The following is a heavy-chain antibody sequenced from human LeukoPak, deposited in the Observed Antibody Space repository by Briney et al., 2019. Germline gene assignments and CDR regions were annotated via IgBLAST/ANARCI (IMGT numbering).Heavy chain of an antibody. J-gene: IGHJ3*02. V-gene: IGHV4-59*01. CDR3: GRERIEVALGAFDI. D-gene: IGHD3-22*01. CDR2: IYYSGST. Sequence: SETLSLICTVSGGSISSYYWSWIRQPPGKGLEWIGYIYYSGSTIYNPSRKGRVTISVGTPKNQFSLTLSSVPAADTAVFSVGRERIEVALGAFDIWGQGTMVTVYS. CDR1: GGSISSYY.